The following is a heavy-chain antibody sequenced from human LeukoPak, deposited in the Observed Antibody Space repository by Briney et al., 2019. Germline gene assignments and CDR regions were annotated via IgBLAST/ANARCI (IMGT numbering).Heavy chain of an antibody. CDR1: GFTFSNYN. CDR3: ARNLLGWELHYFDY. Sequence: GGSLRLSCAASGFTFSNYNMNWVRQTPGKGLEWVSSISSSTSYIYYADSVKSRFTISRDNAKNSLYLQMDSLRAEDTAVYYCARNLLGWELHYFDYWGQGTLVTVSS. V-gene: IGHV3-21*01. CDR2: ISSSTSYI. D-gene: IGHD1-26*01. J-gene: IGHJ4*02.